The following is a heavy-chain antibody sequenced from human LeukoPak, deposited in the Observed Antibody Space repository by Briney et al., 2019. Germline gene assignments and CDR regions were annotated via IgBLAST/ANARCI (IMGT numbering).Heavy chain of an antibody. CDR1: GFTFSSYG. D-gene: IGHD3-10*01. V-gene: IGHV3-30*02. CDR3: AKIGYSGSGVGYYMDA. J-gene: IGHJ6*03. CDR2: IRYDGSNK. Sequence: GGSLRLSCIASGFTFSSYGFHWVRQAPGKGLEWVAFIRYDGSNKYYADSVKGRFTISRDNSKNTLYLQMNSLRAEDTAVYYCAKIGYSGSGVGYYMDAWGKGTTVTISS.